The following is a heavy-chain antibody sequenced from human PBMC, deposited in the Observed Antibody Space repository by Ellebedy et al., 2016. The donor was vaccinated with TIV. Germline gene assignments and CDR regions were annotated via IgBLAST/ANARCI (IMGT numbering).Heavy chain of an antibody. J-gene: IGHJ4*02. V-gene: IGHV4-34*01. CDR1: GGSFSGYY. CDR2: INHSGST. CDR3: ARAGGYG. D-gene: IGHD1-1*01. Sequence: SETLSLXXAVYGGSFSGYYWSWIRQPPGKGLEWIGEINHSGSTNYNPSLKSRVTISVDTSKNQFSLKLSSVTAADTAVYYCARAGGYGWGQGTLVTVSS.